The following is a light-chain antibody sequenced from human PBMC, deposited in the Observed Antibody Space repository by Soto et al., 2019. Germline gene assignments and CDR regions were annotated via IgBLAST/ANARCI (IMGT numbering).Light chain of an antibody. J-gene: IGKJ3*01. CDR2: VAS. V-gene: IGKV1-12*01. CDR1: QGIGTW. Sequence: DIQLTQSPSSVSASVGDRVTITCRASQGIGTWLAWYQQKPGKAPNLLIYVASNLQSGVPSRFSGAGAGTDFNLTITSLQPEDFATYHCQQAASFPFTFGPGTKVDFK. CDR3: QQAASFPFT.